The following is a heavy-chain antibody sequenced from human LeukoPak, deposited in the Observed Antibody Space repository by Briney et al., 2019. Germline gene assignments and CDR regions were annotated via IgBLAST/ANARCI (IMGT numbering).Heavy chain of an antibody. CDR1: GFTFSSYG. Sequence: PGGSLRLSCAASGFTFSSYGMQWVRQAPGKGLEWVALVSNDGSNQYYADSVKGRFTISRDNPKNTLYLQMNSLRSEDTAVYFCAKRGVVIRAVLVVGFHKEAYYFDSWGQGALVTVSS. CDR2: VSNDGSNQ. D-gene: IGHD2-15*01. J-gene: IGHJ4*02. CDR3: AKRGVVIRAVLVVGFHKEAYYFDS. V-gene: IGHV3-30*18.